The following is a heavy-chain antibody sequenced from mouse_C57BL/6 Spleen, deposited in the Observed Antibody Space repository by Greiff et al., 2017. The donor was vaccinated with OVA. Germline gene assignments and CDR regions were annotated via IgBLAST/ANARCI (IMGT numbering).Heavy chain of an antibody. J-gene: IGHJ4*01. CDR2: INPNNGGT. V-gene: IGHV1-26*01. CDR1: GYTFTDYY. Sequence: EVQLQQSGPELVKPGASVKISCKASGYTFTDYYMNWVKQSHGKSLEWIGDINPNNGGTSYNQKFKGKATLTVDKSSSTAYMELRSLTSEDSAVYYCASRWLNYAMDYWGQGTSVTVSS. CDR3: ASRWLNYAMDY. D-gene: IGHD2-3*01.